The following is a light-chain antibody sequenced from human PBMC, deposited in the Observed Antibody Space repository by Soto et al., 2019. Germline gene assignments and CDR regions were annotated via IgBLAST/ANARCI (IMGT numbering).Light chain of an antibody. Sequence: QLVLTQSSSASASLGSSVKLTCTLSSGHSSYIIAWHQQQPGKAPRYLMKVERSGSYNKGSGVPDRFSGSSSGADRYLTISNLQFEDEADYFCETWDSNIWVFGGGTQLTVL. J-gene: IGLJ3*02. CDR3: ETWDSNIWV. CDR2: VERSGSY. CDR1: SGHSSYI. V-gene: IGLV4-60*02.